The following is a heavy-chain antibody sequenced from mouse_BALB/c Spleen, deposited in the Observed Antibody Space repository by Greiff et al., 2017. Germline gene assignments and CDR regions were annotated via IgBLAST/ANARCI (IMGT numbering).Heavy chain of an antibody. D-gene: IGHD2-4*01. CDR1: GFNIKDTY. Sequence: VQLQQSGAELVKPGASVKLSCTASGFNIKDTYMHWVKQRPEQGLEWIGRIDPANGNTKYDPKFQGKATITADTSSNTAYLQLSSLTSEDTAVYYCARRGMITTYWYFDVWGAGTTVTVSS. CDR3: ARRGMITTYWYFDV. J-gene: IGHJ1*01. CDR2: IDPANGNT. V-gene: IGHV14-3*02.